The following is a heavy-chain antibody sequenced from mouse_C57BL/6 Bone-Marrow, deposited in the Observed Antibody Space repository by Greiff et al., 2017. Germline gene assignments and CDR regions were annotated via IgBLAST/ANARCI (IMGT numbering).Heavy chain of an antibody. V-gene: IGHV1-78*01. Sequence: VQLQQSDAELVKPGASVKISCTVSGYTFTDHTIHWMKQRPEQGLEWIGYIYPRDGSTKYNEKFKGKATLTADKSSSTAYMQLNSLTSEDSAVYFCARSVIYYYGRNYFDYWGQGTTLTVSS. D-gene: IGHD1-1*01. CDR3: ARSVIYYYGRNYFDY. CDR1: GYTFTDHT. J-gene: IGHJ2*01. CDR2: IYPRDGST.